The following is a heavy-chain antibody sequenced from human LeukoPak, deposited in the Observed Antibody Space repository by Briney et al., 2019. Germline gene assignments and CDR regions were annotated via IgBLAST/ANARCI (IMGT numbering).Heavy chain of an antibody. CDR1: GGSISSGDYY. CDR3: ARDRRFLEWLSFDAFDI. CDR2: IYYSGST. Sequence: SQTLSLTCTVSGGSISSGDYYWRWIRQPPGKGLEWIGYIYYSGSTYYNPSLKSRVTISVDTSKNQFSLKLSSVTAADTAVYYCARDRRFLEWLSFDAFDIWGQGTMVTVSS. V-gene: IGHV4-30-4*01. D-gene: IGHD3-3*01. J-gene: IGHJ3*02.